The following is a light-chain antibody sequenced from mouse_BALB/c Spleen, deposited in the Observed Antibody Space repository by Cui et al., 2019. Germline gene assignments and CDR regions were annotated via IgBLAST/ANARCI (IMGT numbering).Light chain of an antibody. Sequence: DLVMSQSPFSLAVPDGQKFTMSCKCSQSLINSRTRKNYLAWYQQKPGQSPKLLVYWASTRESGVPDRFTGSGSGTDFTLTISSVQAEDLAVYYCKQSYNLFTFGSGTKLEIK. CDR2: WAS. V-gene: IGKV8-21*01. CDR1: QSLINSRTRKNY. CDR3: KQSYNLFT. J-gene: IGKJ4*01.